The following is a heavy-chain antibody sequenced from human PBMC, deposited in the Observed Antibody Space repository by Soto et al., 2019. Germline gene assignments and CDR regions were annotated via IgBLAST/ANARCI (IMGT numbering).Heavy chain of an antibody. D-gene: IGHD6-6*01. CDR3: ARLTARPVYYYYGMDV. Sequence: GESLKISCKGSGYSFTSYWIGWVRQMPGKGLEWMGIIYPGDSDTRYSPSFQGQVTISADKSISTAYLQWSSLKASDTAMYYCARLTARPVYYYYGMDVWGQGTTVTV. CDR2: IYPGDSDT. V-gene: IGHV5-51*01. CDR1: GYSFTSYW. J-gene: IGHJ6*02.